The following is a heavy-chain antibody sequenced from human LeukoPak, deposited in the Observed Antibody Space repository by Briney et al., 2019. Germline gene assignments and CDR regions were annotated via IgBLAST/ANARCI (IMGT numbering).Heavy chain of an antibody. CDR3: ARVQGFGYDFWSGPTVFDP. CDR2: MNPNSGNT. Sequence: ASVKVSCKASGYTFTSYDINWVRQATGQGLEWMGWMNPNSGNTGYAQKFQGRVTMTRSTSISTAYMELSSLRSEDTAVYYCARVQGFGYDFWSGPTVFDPWGQGTLVTVSS. V-gene: IGHV1-8*01. D-gene: IGHD3-3*01. CDR1: GYTFTSYD. J-gene: IGHJ5*02.